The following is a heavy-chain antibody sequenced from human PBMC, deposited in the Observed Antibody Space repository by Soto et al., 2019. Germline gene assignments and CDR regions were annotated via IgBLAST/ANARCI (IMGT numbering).Heavy chain of an antibody. CDR1: GGSISSYY. CDR3: ARKTSYYGDWFDP. V-gene: IGHV4-59*01. CDR2: IYYSGST. J-gene: IGHJ5*02. D-gene: IGHD3-10*01. Sequence: PSETLSLTCTVSGGSISSYYWSWIRQPPGKGLEWIGYIYYSGSTNYNPSLKSRVTISVDTSKNQFSLKLSSVTAADTAVYYCARKTSYYGDWFDPWGQGTLVTVYS.